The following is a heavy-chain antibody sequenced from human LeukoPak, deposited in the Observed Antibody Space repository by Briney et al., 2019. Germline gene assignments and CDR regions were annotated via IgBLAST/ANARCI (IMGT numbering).Heavy chain of an antibody. CDR1: GFTFSSYA. V-gene: IGHV3-23*01. CDR2: ISGSGGST. J-gene: IGHJ4*02. D-gene: IGHD6-25*01. Sequence: GGSLRLSCAASGFTFSSYAMSWVRQAPGKGLEWVSAISGSGGSTYYADSVKGRFTISRDNSKNTLYLQMNSLRAEDTAVYYFAKSFSKDSGSCSFDYWGQGTLVTVSS. CDR3: AKSFSKDSGSCSFDY.